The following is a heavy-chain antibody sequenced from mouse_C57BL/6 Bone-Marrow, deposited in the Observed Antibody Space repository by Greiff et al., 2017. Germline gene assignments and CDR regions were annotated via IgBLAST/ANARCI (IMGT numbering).Heavy chain of an antibody. J-gene: IGHJ1*03. CDR1: GYTFTDYY. Sequence: VHVKQSGPVLVKPGASVKMSCKASGYTFTDYYMNWVEQSHGKSLEWIGVINPYNGETSYNQNFKGKATLTVDKASSTAYMELNSLTSEDSAVYYCARYDWYFDVWGTGTTVTVPS. V-gene: IGHV1-19*01. CDR3: ARYDWYFDV. CDR2: INPYNGET.